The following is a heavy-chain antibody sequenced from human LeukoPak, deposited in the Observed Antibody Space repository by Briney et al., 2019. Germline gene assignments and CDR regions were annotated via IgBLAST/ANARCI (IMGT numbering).Heavy chain of an antibody. CDR3: ARERIRYYGSGSYNAFDI. J-gene: IGHJ3*02. V-gene: IGHV3-20*04. CDR1: EFTFDDYG. CDR2: INWNGGST. Sequence: PGGSLRLSXAASEFTFDDYGMSWVGQAPGKGREWGSAINWNGGSTGYADSVKGRFTISRDNAKKSLYLKMNSLRAEDTALYYCARERIRYYGSGSYNAFDIWGQGTRVTVSS. D-gene: IGHD3-10*01.